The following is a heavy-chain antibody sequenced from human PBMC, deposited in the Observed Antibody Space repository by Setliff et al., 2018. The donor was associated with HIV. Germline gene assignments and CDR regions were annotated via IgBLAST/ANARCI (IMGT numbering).Heavy chain of an antibody. V-gene: IGHV5-51*01. CDR1: GYSFTSYL. CDR3: VRHVSSSAVFDP. J-gene: IGHJ5*02. CDR2: IHPRDSDT. D-gene: IGHD3-10*01. Sequence: GESLKISCKGFGYSFTSYLIAWVRQTPGKGLEWMGNIHPRDSDTRYSPSFQGQVTLSVDKSISTAYLQWSSLKASDTAMYYCVRHVSSSAVFDPWGQGTLVTVAS.